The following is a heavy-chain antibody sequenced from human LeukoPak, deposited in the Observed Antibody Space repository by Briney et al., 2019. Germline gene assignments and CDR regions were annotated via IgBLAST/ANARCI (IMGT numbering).Heavy chain of an antibody. V-gene: IGHV3-48*01. CDR1: GFSFSSYS. J-gene: IGHJ4*02. CDR3: ATSRDSSGYFFVNYFDN. D-gene: IGHD3-22*01. CDR2: IVGSSTII. Sequence: GGSLRLSCAASGFSFSSYSMSWVRQAPGKGLEWLSYIVGSSTIIYYADSVKGRFTISRDNAQNSLYLQMNSLRAEDTAIYYCATSRDSSGYFFVNYFDNWDQGTLVTVSP.